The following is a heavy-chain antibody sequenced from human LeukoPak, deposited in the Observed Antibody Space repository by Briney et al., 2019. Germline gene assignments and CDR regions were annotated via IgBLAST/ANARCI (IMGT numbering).Heavy chain of an antibody. V-gene: IGHV1-69*01. D-gene: IGHD1-7*01. J-gene: IGHJ3*02. CDR1: GGTFSSYA. CDR2: IIPIFGTA. Sequence: GSSVKVSCKASGGTFSSYAISWVRQAPGQGLEWMGGIIPIFGTANYAQKFQGRVTITADESTSTAYMELSSLRSEDTAVYYCARASFAELELDDAFDIWGQGTMVTVSS. CDR3: ARASFAELELDDAFDI.